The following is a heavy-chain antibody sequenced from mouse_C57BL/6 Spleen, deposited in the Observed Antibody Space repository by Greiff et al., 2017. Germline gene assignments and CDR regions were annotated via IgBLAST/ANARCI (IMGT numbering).Heavy chain of an antibody. D-gene: IGHD1-1*01. J-gene: IGHJ2*01. V-gene: IGHV5-4*01. Sequence: EVKLMESGGGLVKPGGSLKLSCAASGFTISSYALSWVRQTPEQRLEWVATISDGGSYTYYPDNVKGRFTISRDNAKNNLYLQMSHLKTEDTAMYYCARDRENYYDGSSLDYWGQGTTLTVSS. CDR1: GFTISSYA. CDR2: ISDGGSYT. CDR3: ARDRENYYDGSSLDY.